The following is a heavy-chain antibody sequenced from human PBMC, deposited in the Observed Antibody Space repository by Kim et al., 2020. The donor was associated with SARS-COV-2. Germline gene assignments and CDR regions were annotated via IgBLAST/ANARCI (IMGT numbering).Heavy chain of an antibody. CDR3: ARVCAVAGSGYCQR. V-gene: IGHV4-30-2*04. Sequence: NPPLESRVTISVDTSKNQFSLKLSSVTAADSAVYYCARVCAVAGSGYCQRWGQGTLVTVSS. J-gene: IGHJ1*01. D-gene: IGHD6-19*01.